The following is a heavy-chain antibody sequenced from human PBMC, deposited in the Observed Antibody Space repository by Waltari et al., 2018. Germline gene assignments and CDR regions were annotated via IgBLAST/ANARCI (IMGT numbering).Heavy chain of an antibody. J-gene: IGHJ4*02. CDR2: IYPSDSSV. CDR1: GYGFADYW. D-gene: IGHD1-1*01. Sequence: EVRLVQSGVELKKPGESLKISCQGSGYGFADYWIAWVRQMPGKGLELMGIIYPSDSSVRYSPSFQGQVIISADRSINTAYLQWSFLRTSDTAVYFCAKARLRFNSLWNGAFDAWGRGTLVTVSS. CDR3: AKARLRFNSLWNGAFDA. V-gene: IGHV5-51*01.